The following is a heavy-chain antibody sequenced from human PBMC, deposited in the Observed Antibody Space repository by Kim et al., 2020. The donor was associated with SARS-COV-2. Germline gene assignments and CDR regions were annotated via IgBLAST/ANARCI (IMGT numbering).Heavy chain of an antibody. D-gene: IGHD4-17*01. J-gene: IGHJ4*02. CDR3: AKRGRRYGGEGPFDY. CDR1: GFTFSSYA. CDR2: ISGSGGST. Sequence: GGSLRLSCAASGFTFSSYAMSWVRQAPGKGLEWVSAISGSGGSTYYADSVKGRFTISRDNSKNTLYLQMNSLRAEDTAVYYCAKRGRRYGGEGPFDYWGQGTLVTVSS. V-gene: IGHV3-23*01.